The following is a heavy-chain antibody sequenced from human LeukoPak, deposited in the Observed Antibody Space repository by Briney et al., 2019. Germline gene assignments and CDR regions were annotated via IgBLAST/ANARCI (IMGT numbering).Heavy chain of an antibody. J-gene: IGHJ4*02. CDR3: ARDGDGYNIY. CDR1: GGTFSSYV. D-gene: IGHD5-12*01. CDR2: IIPILGIA. V-gene: IGHV1-69*04. Sequence: SVKVSCKASGGTFSSYVISWVRQAPGQGLEWMGRIIPILGIANYAQKFRGRVTITADKSTSTAYMELSSLRSEDTAVYYCARDGDGYNIYWGQGTLVTVSS.